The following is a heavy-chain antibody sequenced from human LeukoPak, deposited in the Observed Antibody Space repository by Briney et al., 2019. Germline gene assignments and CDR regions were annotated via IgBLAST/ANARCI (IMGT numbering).Heavy chain of an antibody. CDR2: INHSGST. Sequence: SETLSLTCAVYGGSFSGYYWSWIRQPPGKGLEWIGEINHSGSTNYNPSLKCRVTISVDTSKNQFSLKLSSVTAADTAVYYCARTGYDFWSDYFFDYWGQGTLVTVSS. CDR3: ARTGYDFWSDYFFDY. J-gene: IGHJ4*02. CDR1: GGSFSGYY. D-gene: IGHD3-3*01. V-gene: IGHV4-34*01.